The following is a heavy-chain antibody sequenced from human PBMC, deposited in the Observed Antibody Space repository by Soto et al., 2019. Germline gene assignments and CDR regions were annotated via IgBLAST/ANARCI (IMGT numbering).Heavy chain of an antibody. D-gene: IGHD4-17*01. CDR3: ARETTVVTPGWFDP. J-gene: IGHJ5*02. V-gene: IGHV1-69*13. Sequence: SVKVSCKASGGTFSSYAISWVRQAPGQGLEWMGGIIPIFGTANYAQKFQGRVTITADESTSTAYMELSSLRSEDTAVYYCARETTVVTPGWFDPWGQGXLVTVSS. CDR2: IIPIFGTA. CDR1: GGTFSSYA.